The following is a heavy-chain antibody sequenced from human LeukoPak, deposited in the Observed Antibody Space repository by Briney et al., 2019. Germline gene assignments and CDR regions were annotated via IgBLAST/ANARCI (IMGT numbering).Heavy chain of an antibody. CDR2: MNPNSGNT. Sequence: ASVKVSCKASGYTFTSYDINWVRQATGQGLEWMGWMNPNSGNTGYAQKFQDRVTMTRNTSISTAYMELSSLRSEDAAVYYCARVYSFPDSYWNYSPFDYWGQGTLVTVSS. V-gene: IGHV1-8*01. D-gene: IGHD1-7*01. CDR1: GYTFTSYD. J-gene: IGHJ4*02. CDR3: ARVYSFPDSYWNYSPFDY.